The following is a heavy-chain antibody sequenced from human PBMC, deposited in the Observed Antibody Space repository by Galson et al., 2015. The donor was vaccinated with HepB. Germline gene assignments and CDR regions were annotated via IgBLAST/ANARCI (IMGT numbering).Heavy chain of an antibody. Sequence: SLRLSCAASGFTFNRYSIHWVRQAPGKGLEWVAVISYDGSSNYYADSVKGRFAISRDNSKNTLYLQMNSLRAEDTAVYYCAREGMENSGSYYFEARSDYYGMDVWGQGTTVTVSS. CDR2: ISYDGSSN. D-gene: IGHD3-10*01. V-gene: IGHV3-30*09. CDR1: GFTFNRYS. CDR3: AREGMENSGSYYFEARSDYYGMDV. J-gene: IGHJ6*02.